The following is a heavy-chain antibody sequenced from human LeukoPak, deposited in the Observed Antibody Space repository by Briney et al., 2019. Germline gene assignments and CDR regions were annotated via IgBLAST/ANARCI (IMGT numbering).Heavy chain of an antibody. J-gene: IGHJ4*02. V-gene: IGHV3-7*01. Sequence: GGSLRLSCAASGFTFSNYWMSWVRQAPGEVPEWVANIKEDGSEKYYMDSVKGRFTISRDNAKNSLFLEINSLRAEDTAVYYCARDPVNSGYYYAHWGQGTLVTVSS. CDR3: ARDPVNSGYYYAH. D-gene: IGHD3-22*01. CDR2: IKEDGSEK. CDR1: GFTFSNYW.